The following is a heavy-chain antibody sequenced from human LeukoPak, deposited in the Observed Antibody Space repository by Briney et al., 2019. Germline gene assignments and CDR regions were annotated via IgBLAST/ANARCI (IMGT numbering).Heavy chain of an antibody. CDR2: IYPHSGGT. CDR3: AKTRVGIRGVYPTGAFDI. J-gene: IGHJ3*02. D-gene: IGHD3-10*01. V-gene: IGHV1-2*02. Sequence: ASVKVSCKASGGTFSSYGITWVRQAPGQGLEWMGWIYPHSGGTDYAQKFQGRVTMTRDTSISTAYMELSRLRSDDTAVYYCAKTRVGIRGVYPTGAFDIWGQGTMVTVSS. CDR1: GGTFSSYG.